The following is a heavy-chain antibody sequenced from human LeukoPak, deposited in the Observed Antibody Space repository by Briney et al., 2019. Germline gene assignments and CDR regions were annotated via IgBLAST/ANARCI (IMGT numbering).Heavy chain of an antibody. D-gene: IGHD1-26*01. Sequence: ASVKVSCKASGGTFSSYAISWVRQAPGQGLEWMGRIIPILGIANYAQKFQGRVTITADKSTSTAYMELSSLRSEDTAVYYCAREATLYYFDYWGQGTLVTVSS. CDR3: AREATLYYFDY. CDR2: IIPILGIA. J-gene: IGHJ4*02. CDR1: GGTFSSYA. V-gene: IGHV1-69*04.